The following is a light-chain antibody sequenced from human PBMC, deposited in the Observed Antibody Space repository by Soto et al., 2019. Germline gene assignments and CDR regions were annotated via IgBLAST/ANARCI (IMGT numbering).Light chain of an antibody. J-gene: IGLJ2*01. CDR1: SSDVGSYNL. V-gene: IGLV2-23*01. Sequence: QSALTQPASVSGSPGQSITISCTGTSSDVGSYNLVSWYQQHPGKAPKLMIYEGSKRPSGVSNRFSGSKSGNTASLTISGLQAEDEADYYCCSYAGSSNLVFGGGTKLTVL. CDR3: CSYAGSSNLV. CDR2: EGS.